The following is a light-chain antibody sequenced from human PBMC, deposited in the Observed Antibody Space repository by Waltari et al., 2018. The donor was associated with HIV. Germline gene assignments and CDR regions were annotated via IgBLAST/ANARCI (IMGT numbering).Light chain of an antibody. J-gene: IGLJ3*02. CDR1: SSNIETNT. V-gene: IGLV1-44*01. CDR2: SDN. CDR3: AAWDDRLHGWV. Sequence: QSVLTQSPSASGTPGQRVTIFCSGTSSNIETNTLNWYQHNPGTAPKLLIYSDNQRPSGVPDRFSASKSGTSGSLAISGLQSGDEAAYYCAAWDDRLHGWVFGGGTKLTVL.